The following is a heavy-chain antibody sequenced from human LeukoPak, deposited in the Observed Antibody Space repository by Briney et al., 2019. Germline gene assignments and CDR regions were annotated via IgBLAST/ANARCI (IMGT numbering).Heavy chain of an antibody. CDR2: IYPGDSDT. Sequence: GESLKISCKGSGYSFTSYWIGRGRQMPGKGLEWMGIIYPGDSDTRYSPSFQGQVTISADKSISTAYLQWSSLKASDTAMYYCASQPSDCSGGSCYSGWFDPWGQGTLVTVSS. D-gene: IGHD2-15*01. V-gene: IGHV5-51*01. CDR1: GYSFTSYW. CDR3: ASQPSDCSGGSCYSGWFDP. J-gene: IGHJ5*02.